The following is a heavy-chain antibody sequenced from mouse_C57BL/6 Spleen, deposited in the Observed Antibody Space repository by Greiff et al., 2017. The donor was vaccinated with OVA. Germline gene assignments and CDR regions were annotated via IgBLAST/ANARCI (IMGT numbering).Heavy chain of an antibody. V-gene: IGHV2-9*01. CDR2: IWGGGSP. D-gene: IGHD1-1*01. CDR3: AINYYGSSYDAMDY. J-gene: IGHJ4*01. Sequence: VMLVESGPGLVAPSQSLSITCPVSGFSLTSYGVNWVRQPPGKGLEWLGVIWGGGSPNYNSALLSRLSISKDNSKSQVFLNMNSLQTDDTAMYYCAINYYGSSYDAMDYWGQGTSATVSS. CDR1: GFSLTSYG.